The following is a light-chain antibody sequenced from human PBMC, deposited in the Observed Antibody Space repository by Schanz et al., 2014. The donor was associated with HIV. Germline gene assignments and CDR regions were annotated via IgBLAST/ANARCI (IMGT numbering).Light chain of an antibody. CDR3: SSYGGGDTLL. CDR1: SNDIGAYRY. CDR2: EVT. Sequence: QSALTQPPSASGSPGQSVTISCTGTSNDIGAYRYVSWYQHHPGRAPRLLIYEVTKRPSGVPGRFSGSKSGNTASLTVSGLQVDDEADYYCSSYGGGDTLLFGGGTKLTVL. V-gene: IGLV2-8*01. J-gene: IGLJ3*02.